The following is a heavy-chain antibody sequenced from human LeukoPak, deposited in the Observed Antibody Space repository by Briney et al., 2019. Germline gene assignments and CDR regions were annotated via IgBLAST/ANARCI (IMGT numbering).Heavy chain of an antibody. D-gene: IGHD3-16*01. CDR2: IIPTFGTA. V-gene: IGHV1-69*13. Sequence: GASVKVSCKASGYTFTGYYMHWVRQAPGQGLEWMGGIIPTFGTANYAQKFQGRVTITADESTSTAYMELSSLRSEDTAVYYCARDPGGGDVVFDYWGQGTLVTVSS. J-gene: IGHJ4*02. CDR3: ARDPGGGDVVFDY. CDR1: GYTFTGYY.